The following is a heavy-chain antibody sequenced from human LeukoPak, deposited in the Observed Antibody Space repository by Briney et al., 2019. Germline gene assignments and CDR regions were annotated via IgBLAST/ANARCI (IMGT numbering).Heavy chain of an antibody. J-gene: IGHJ4*02. CDR1: GGSISSGGYY. V-gene: IGHV4-31*03. CDR3: ARDQGYYCDN. CDR2: IYYSGST. D-gene: IGHD2-15*01. Sequence: SETLSLTCTVSGGSISSGGYYWSWIRQHPGKGLEWIGYIYYSGSTYYNPSLKSRVTISLDTPKNQFSLKVNSVTAADTAVYYCARDQGYYCDNWGQGTLVTVSS.